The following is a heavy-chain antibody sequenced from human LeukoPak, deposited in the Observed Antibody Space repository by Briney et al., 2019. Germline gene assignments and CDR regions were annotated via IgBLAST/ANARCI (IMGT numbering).Heavy chain of an antibody. CDR3: ARDIYTSGSLGY. D-gene: IGHD3-10*01. CDR2: INPSGGST. V-gene: IGHV1-46*01. CDR1: GYSFTSYY. Sequence: ASVKVSCKASGYSFTSYYIHWGRQAPGQGLEGMGIINPSGGSTSYAPKFQGRVTMTRDKSTSTVYMELRSLRSEDTAVYYCARDIYTSGSLGYWGQGTLVTVSS. J-gene: IGHJ4*02.